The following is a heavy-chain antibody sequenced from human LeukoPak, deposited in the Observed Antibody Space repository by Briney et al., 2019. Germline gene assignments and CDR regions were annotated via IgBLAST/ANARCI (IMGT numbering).Heavy chain of an antibody. Sequence: GESLKISCKGSGYSFSNYLIGWVRQMPGKGLEWMGIIHPGDSGTRYSPSFQGQGTMSVDESITTAYLQWNSLRASDSAIYYCARGGSYRYGSSDYWGQGTLVNVSS. V-gene: IGHV5-51*01. CDR1: GYSFSNYL. CDR2: IHPGDSGT. J-gene: IGHJ4*02. CDR3: ARGGSYRYGSSDY. D-gene: IGHD5-18*01.